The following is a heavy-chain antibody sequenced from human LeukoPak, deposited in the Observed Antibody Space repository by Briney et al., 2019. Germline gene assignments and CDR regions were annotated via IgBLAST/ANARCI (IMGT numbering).Heavy chain of an antibody. CDR2: ISYDGSNK. V-gene: IGHV3-30*04. D-gene: IGHD6-13*01. J-gene: IGHJ6*03. Sequence: GGSLRLSCAASGFTFSSYAMHWVRQAPGKGLEWVAVISYDGSNKYYADSVKGRFTISRDNSKNTLYLQMNSLRAEDTAVYYCARGHSRSYYMDVWGKGTTVTVSS. CDR3: ARGHSRSYYMDV. CDR1: GFTFSSYA.